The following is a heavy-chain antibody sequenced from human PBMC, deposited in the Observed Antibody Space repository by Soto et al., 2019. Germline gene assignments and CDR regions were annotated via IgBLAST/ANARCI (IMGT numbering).Heavy chain of an antibody. D-gene: IGHD3-10*01. CDR1: GFTPSDHY. J-gene: IGHJ6*02. CDR2: SANKANSFTT. V-gene: IGHV3-72*01. Sequence: GGSLRLSCEASGFTPSDHYVDWVRQAPGKGLEWVGRSANKANSFTTQYAAAVKGRFTISRSDSENSLYLQMNSLRTEDTALYYCTRDFGGLWGQGTTVTVSS. CDR3: TRDFGGL.